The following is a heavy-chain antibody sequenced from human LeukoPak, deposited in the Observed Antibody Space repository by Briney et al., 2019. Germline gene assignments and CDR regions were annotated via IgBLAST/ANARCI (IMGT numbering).Heavy chain of an antibody. CDR1: GFTFSSYA. D-gene: IGHD2-2*01. Sequence: GGSLRLSCAASGFTFSSYAMHWVRQAPGKGLEWVAVISYDGSNKYYADSVKGRFTISRDNSKNTLYLQMNSLRAEDTAVYYCARNGDPDIVVVPAAPYYDYWGQGTLVTVSS. V-gene: IGHV3-30*04. CDR2: ISYDGSNK. CDR3: ARNGDPDIVVVPAAPYYDY. J-gene: IGHJ4*02.